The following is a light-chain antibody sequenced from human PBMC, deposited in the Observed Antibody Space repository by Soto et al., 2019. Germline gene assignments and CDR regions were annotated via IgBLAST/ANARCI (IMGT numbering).Light chain of an antibody. Sequence: SYVLTQPPSVSVAPGQTARITCGGTNIGSKSVHWYQQKPGQAPVLVVDDDSDRPSGIPERFSGSNSRNTATLTISRVEAGDEADYFCHVWDSSSEHVFGTGTKLTVL. CDR1: NIGSKS. J-gene: IGLJ1*01. CDR2: DDS. CDR3: HVWDSSSEHV. V-gene: IGLV3-21*02.